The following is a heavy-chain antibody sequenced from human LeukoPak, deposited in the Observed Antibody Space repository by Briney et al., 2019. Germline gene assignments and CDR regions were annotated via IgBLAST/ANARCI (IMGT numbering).Heavy chain of an antibody. V-gene: IGHV4-4*08. D-gene: IGHD2-15*01. CDR1: GGSISSYY. CDR2: IYTSGSP. Sequence: SETLSLTCTVSGGSISSYYWSWIRQPPGKGLEWIGRIYTSGSPNYNPSLKSRVTISIDTSKNQFSLKLSSVTAADTAVYYCARERRYCSGSSCYDFDYWGQGTLVTVSP. J-gene: IGHJ4*02. CDR3: ARERRYCSGSSCYDFDY.